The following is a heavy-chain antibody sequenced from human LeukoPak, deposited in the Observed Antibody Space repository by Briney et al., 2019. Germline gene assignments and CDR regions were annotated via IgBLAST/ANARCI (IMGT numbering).Heavy chain of an antibody. CDR1: GFTFSSYW. Sequence: GGSLRLSCAASGFTFSSYWMYWVRQAPGKGLVWVSRINSDGSSTSYADSVKGRFTISRDNSKNTLYLQMNSLRAEDTAVYYCAKGGDFGGYYLENYYFDYWGQGTLVTVSS. D-gene: IGHD3-22*01. J-gene: IGHJ4*02. CDR3: AKGGDFGGYYLENYYFDY. V-gene: IGHV3-74*01. CDR2: INSDGSST.